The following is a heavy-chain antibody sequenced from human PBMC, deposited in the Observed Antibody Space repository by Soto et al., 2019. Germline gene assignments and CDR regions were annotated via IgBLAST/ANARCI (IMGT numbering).Heavy chain of an antibody. V-gene: IGHV4-59*01. CDR2: IYYSGST. Sequence: SETLSLTCTVSGGSISSYYWSWIRQPPGKGLEWIGYIYYSGSTNYNPSLKSRVTISVDTSKNQFSLKLSSVTAADTAVYYCARLKTTYYDILTGSQPYGMDVWGQGTTVTVSS. J-gene: IGHJ6*02. CDR3: ARLKTTYYDILTGSQPYGMDV. D-gene: IGHD3-9*01. CDR1: GGSISSYY.